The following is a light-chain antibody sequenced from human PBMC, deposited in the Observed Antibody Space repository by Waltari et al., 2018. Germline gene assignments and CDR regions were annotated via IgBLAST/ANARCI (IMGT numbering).Light chain of an antibody. J-gene: IGKJ1*01. CDR3: QQYKSYSRT. V-gene: IGKV1-5*03. Sequence: DIQMTQSPSTLSASVGDSVTITCRASQSISNRLAWYQQKPGKAPKLLIYTVSSLQSGVPAMVSGSGSGTEFTLTISSLQPDDVAAYYCQQYKSYSRTFGQGTKVEI. CDR2: TVS. CDR1: QSISNR.